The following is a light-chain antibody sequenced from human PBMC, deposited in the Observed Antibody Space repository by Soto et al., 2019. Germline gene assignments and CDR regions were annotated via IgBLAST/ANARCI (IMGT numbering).Light chain of an antibody. Sequence: EIVLTQSPGTLSLSPGERATLSCRASQSVRSNFLAWYQQKPGQAPRLLIYGASNRATGIPDRFSGSGSGTDFTLTITRLEPEDFAMYYCQRYDSLRTFGQGTTGDIK. J-gene: IGKJ1*01. CDR3: QRYDSLRT. CDR2: GAS. V-gene: IGKV3-20*01. CDR1: QSVRSNF.